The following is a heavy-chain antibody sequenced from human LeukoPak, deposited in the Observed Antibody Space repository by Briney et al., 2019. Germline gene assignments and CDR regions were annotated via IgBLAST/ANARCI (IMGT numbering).Heavy chain of an antibody. CDR1: GFTVSSNY. CDR3: ARGRGTTGSYYFDY. Sequence: GGSLRLSCAASGFTVSSNYMSWVRQAPGKGLEWVSVIYSGGSTYYADSVKGRFTISRDNSKNTLYLQMNSLRAEDTAVYYCARGRGTTGSYYFDYWGQGTLVTVSS. J-gene: IGHJ4*02. V-gene: IGHV3-66*01. D-gene: IGHD1-1*01. CDR2: IYSGGST.